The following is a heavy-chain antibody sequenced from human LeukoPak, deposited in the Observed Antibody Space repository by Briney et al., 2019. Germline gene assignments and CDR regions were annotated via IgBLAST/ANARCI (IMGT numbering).Heavy chain of an antibody. CDR3: ANQGRVPDSFDI. CDR2: IYTSGST. J-gene: IGHJ3*02. Sequence: SETLSLTCSVSGGSIVSYYWSWIRQPAGKGLEWIGRIYTSGSTNYNPSLKSRVIISVDESKNQFSLRLSSVTAADTAVYYCANQGRVPDSFDIWGQGTTVTVSS. CDR1: GGSIVSYY. V-gene: IGHV4-4*07. D-gene: IGHD3-10*01.